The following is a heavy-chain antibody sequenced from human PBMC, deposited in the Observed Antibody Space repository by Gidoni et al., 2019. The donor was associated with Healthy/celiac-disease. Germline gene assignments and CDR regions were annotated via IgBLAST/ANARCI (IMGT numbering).Heavy chain of an antibody. J-gene: IGHJ4*02. CDR1: GFTFSRYA. D-gene: IGHD1-26*01. V-gene: IGHV3-23*01. Sequence: EVQLLESGGGLVQPGGSLRLSCAASGFTFSRYAMSWVRQAPGKGLEWVSAISGSGGSTYYADSVKGRFTISRDNSKNTLYLQMNSLRAEDTAVYYCAKDGVGIVGATSDFDYWGQGTLVTVSS. CDR3: AKDGVGIVGATSDFDY. CDR2: ISGSGGST.